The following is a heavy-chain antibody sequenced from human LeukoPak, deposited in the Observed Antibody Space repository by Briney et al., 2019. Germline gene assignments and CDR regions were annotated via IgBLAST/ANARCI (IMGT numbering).Heavy chain of an antibody. Sequence: PGGSLRLSCAASGFTFSSYAMSRVRQAPGKGLEWVSAISGSGGSTYYADSVKGRFTISRDNSKNTLYLQMNSLRAEDTAVYYCASMVRGVSPFDPWGQGTLVTVSS. J-gene: IGHJ5*02. CDR1: GFTFSSYA. CDR3: ASMVRGVSPFDP. CDR2: ISGSGGST. V-gene: IGHV3-23*01. D-gene: IGHD3-10*01.